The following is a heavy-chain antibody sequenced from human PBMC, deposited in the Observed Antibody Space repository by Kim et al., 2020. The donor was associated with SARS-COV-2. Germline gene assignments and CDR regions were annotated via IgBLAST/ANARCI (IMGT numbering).Heavy chain of an antibody. J-gene: IGHJ4*02. Sequence: GGSLRLSCAASGFTVSSNSMSWVRQAPGKGLEWVSVIYSGGSTYYADSVKGRFTISRDNSKNTLYLQMNSLRAEDTAVYYCARDPGYCSGVSCYSGVHFDYWGQGTLVTVSS. CDR1: GFTVSSNS. CDR3: ARDPGYCSGVSCYSGVHFDY. CDR2: IYSGGST. V-gene: IGHV3-53*01. D-gene: IGHD2-15*01.